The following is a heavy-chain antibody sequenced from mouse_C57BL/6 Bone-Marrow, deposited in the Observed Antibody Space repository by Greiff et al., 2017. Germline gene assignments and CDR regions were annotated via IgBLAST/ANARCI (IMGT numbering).Heavy chain of an antibody. CDR3: ARDYGSSYYWYFDV. V-gene: IGHV1-18*01. J-gene: IGHJ1*03. CDR2: INPNNGGT. Sequence: DVKLQESGPELVKPGASVKIPCKASGYTFTDYNMDWVKQSHGKSLEWIGDINPNNGGTIYNQKFKGKATLTVDKSSSTAYMELRSLTSEDTAVYYCARDYGSSYYWYFDVGGTGTTVTVSS. CDR1: GYTFTDYN. D-gene: IGHD1-1*01.